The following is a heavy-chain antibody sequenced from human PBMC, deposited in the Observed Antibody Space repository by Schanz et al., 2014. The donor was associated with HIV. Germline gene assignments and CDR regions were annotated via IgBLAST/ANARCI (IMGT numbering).Heavy chain of an antibody. Sequence: VQLVESGGRVVQPGRSLRLSCAASGFTLSSYTMTWVRQAPGKGLEWVSSISTSGYIYYADSVKGRFSISRDSAKNALYLQMNSLRGDDTAVYYCARRDTGTLYYYYHYGMDVWGQGTLVTVSS. J-gene: IGHJ6*02. V-gene: IGHV3-21*01. CDR2: ISTSGYI. D-gene: IGHD1-1*01. CDR3: ARRDTGTLYYYYHYGMDV. CDR1: GFTLSSYT.